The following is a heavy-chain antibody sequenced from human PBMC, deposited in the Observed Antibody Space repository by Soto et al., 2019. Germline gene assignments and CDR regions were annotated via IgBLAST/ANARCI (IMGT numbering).Heavy chain of an antibody. Sequence: GGSLRLSCAASGFTFSSYGMHWVRQAPGKGLEWVAVIWYDGSNKYYADSVKGRFTIPRDNSKNTLYLQMNSLRAEDTAVYYCAAPTRDGSVDYWGQGTLVTVSS. V-gene: IGHV3-33*01. D-gene: IGHD3-10*01. CDR3: AAPTRDGSVDY. J-gene: IGHJ4*02. CDR2: IWYDGSNK. CDR1: GFTFSSYG.